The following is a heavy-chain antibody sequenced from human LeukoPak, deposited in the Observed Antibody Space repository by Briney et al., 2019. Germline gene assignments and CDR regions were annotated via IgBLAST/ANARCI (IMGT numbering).Heavy chain of an antibody. Sequence: GGSLRLSCAASGFTFSSYSMNWVRQAPGKGLEWVSSISSSSCIYYADSVKGRFTISRDNAKNSLYLQMNGLRAEDTAVYYCARDYRWSGQQLVGGVNYWGQGTLVTVSS. CDR3: ARDYRWSGQQLVGGVNY. CDR2: ISSSSCI. J-gene: IGHJ4*02. D-gene: IGHD6-13*01. CDR1: GFTFSSYS. V-gene: IGHV3-21*01.